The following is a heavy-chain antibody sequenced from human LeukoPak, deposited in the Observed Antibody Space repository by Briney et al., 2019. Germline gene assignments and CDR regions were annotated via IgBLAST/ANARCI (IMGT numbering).Heavy chain of an antibody. V-gene: IGHV1-24*01. CDR3: ATGPRAASDYYYYGMDV. CDR2: FDPEDGET. CDR1: GYTLTELS. D-gene: IGHD6-13*01. J-gene: IGHJ6*02. Sequence: ASVKVSCKVSGYTLTELSMHWVRQAPGKGLEWMEGFDPEDGETIYAQKFQGRVTMTEDTSTDTAYMELSSLRSEDTAVYYCATGPRAASDYYYYGMDVWGQGTTVTVSS.